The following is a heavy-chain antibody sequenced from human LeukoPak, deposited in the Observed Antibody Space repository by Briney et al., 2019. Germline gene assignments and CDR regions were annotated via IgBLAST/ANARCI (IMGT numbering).Heavy chain of an antibody. V-gene: IGHV4-34*01. D-gene: IGHD3-10*01. CDR2: INHSGST. J-gene: IGHJ4*02. CDR1: GGSFSGYY. CDR3: ARREDYYGSGSYYTLFDY. Sequence: PSETLSLTCAVYGGSFSGYYWSWIRQPPGKGLEWIGEINHSGSTNYNPSLKSRVTISVDTSKNQFSLKLSSVTAADTAVYYCARREDYYGSGSYYTLFDYWGQGTLVTVSS.